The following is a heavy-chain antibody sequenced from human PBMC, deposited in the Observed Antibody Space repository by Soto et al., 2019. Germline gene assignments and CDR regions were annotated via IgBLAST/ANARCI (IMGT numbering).Heavy chain of an antibody. J-gene: IGHJ6*02. CDR3: LRAIGDGGTDFYYFCFDV. V-gene: IGHV4-61*01. D-gene: IGHD3-10*01. Sequence: SETLSLTCAVSGGCIRRRPSTYSLFCLRQSPGKGLEWIGSIYYSGATNYNPSLESRLTISVDTSKNQFSLNLSSVTAADTAVYYCLRAIGDGGTDFYYFCFDVGGQSTT. CDR1: GGCIRRRPSTYS. CDR2: IYYSGAT.